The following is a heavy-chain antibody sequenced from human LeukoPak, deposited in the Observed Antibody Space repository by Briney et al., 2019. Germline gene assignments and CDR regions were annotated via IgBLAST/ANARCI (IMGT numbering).Heavy chain of an antibody. J-gene: IGHJ3*02. CDR3: ARVGDGLNDGFDK. Sequence: ASVKVSCKASGYTFTGYYMNWVRQAPGQGLEWLGRINPKTGGTNYAQNFQGRVTMTRDTSISTAYMELSRLRSDDTAVYYCARVGDGLNDGFDKWGQGTMVTVPS. D-gene: IGHD5-24*01. V-gene: IGHV1-2*06. CDR2: INPKTGGT. CDR1: GYTFTGYY.